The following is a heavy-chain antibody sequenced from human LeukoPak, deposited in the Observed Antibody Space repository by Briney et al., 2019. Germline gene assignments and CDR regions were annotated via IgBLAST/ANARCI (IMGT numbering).Heavy chain of an antibody. Sequence: PGGSLRLSCAASGFTFSSYSMNWVRQAPGKGLEWVSSISSSSNYIYYADSVKGRFTISRDNAKNSLYLQMNSLRAEDTAVYYCASSPYCSSTSCYEWSFDYWGQGTLVTVSS. J-gene: IGHJ4*02. CDR3: ASSPYCSSTSCYEWSFDY. V-gene: IGHV3-21*01. D-gene: IGHD2-2*01. CDR2: ISSSSNYI. CDR1: GFTFSSYS.